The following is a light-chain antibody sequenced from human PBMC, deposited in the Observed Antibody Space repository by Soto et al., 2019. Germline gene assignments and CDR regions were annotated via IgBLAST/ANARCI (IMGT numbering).Light chain of an antibody. CDR3: QVWDSSSDHRVV. CDR2: YDS. J-gene: IGLJ2*01. V-gene: IGLV3-21*04. Sequence: YELTQPPSVSVAPGKTARITCGGNNIGSKSVHWYQQKPGQAPVLVIYYDSDRPSGIPERFSGSNSGNTATLTISRVEAGDEADYYCQVWDSSSDHRVVFGGGTKLTVL. CDR1: NIGSKS.